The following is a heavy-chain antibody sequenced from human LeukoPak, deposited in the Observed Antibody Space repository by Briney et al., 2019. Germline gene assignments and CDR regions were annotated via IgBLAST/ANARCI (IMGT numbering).Heavy chain of an antibody. CDR3: ARDLPELQENCSGGSCYEPSFDY. J-gene: IGHJ4*02. Sequence: PGGSLRLSCAASGFTFSSYNMNWVRQAPGKGLEWVSYISSSSNTIYYADSVKGRFTISRDNAKNSLYLQMNSLRAEDTAVYYCARDLPELQENCSGGSCYEPSFDYWGQGTLVTVSS. CDR2: ISSSSNTI. CDR1: GFTFSSYN. D-gene: IGHD2-15*01. V-gene: IGHV3-48*01.